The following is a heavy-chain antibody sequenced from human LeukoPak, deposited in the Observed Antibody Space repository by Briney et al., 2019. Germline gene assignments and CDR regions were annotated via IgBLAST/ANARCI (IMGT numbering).Heavy chain of an antibody. CDR2: IKQDGSEK. V-gene: IGHV3-7*01. CDR3: AREASLNYMDV. Sequence: GGSLRLSCAASGFTFSSYWMSWVRQAPGKWREWVANIKQDGSEKYYVDSVKGRFTISRDNAKNSLYLQMNSLRAEDTAVYYCAREASLNYMDVWGKGTTVTVSS. CDR1: GFTFSSYW. J-gene: IGHJ6*03.